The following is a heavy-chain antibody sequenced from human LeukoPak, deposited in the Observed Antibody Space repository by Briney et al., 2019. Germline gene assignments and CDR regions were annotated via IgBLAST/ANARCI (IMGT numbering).Heavy chain of an antibody. D-gene: IGHD7-27*01. CDR3: AREIGQLGGAFDI. Sequence: GGSLRLSCAASGFTVSTVYMTWVRQAPGKGLEWVSVIYGGPTAFYADSVKDRFTISRDNPKNTLNLQMNGLRAEDTAVYYCAREIGQLGGAFDIWGQGTMVTVSS. V-gene: IGHV3-53*01. CDR1: GFTVSTVY. CDR2: IYGGPTA. J-gene: IGHJ3*02.